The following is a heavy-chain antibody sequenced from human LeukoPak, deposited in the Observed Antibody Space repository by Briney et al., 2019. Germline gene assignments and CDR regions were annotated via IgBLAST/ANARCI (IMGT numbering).Heavy chain of an antibody. V-gene: IGHV1-8*01. CDR2: MNPNSGNT. J-gene: IGHJ5*02. D-gene: IGHD3-10*01. CDR3: ARGLRITMVRGVLNWFDP. CDR1: GYTFTSCD. Sequence: GASVKVSCKASGYTFTSCDINWVRQATGQGLEWMGWMNPNSGNTGYAQKFQGRVTMTRNTSISTAYMELSSLRSEDTAVYYCARGLRITMVRGVLNWFDPWGQGTLVTVSS.